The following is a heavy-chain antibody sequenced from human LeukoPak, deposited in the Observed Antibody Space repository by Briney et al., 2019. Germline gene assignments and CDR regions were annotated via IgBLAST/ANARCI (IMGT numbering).Heavy chain of an antibody. CDR1: GDSITSGAYY. CDR2: VYYSGSI. V-gene: IGHV4-39*07. D-gene: IGHD4/OR15-4a*01. Sequence: PSETLSLTCSVSGDSITSGAYYWAWLPQPPGKGLEWIGSVYYSGSIKDNTSLKGRVSISRDMSKNQFSLNLNSVNATDTAVYYCARRDYAAWFDPWGQGTLVTVSS. CDR3: ARRDYAAWFDP. J-gene: IGHJ5*02.